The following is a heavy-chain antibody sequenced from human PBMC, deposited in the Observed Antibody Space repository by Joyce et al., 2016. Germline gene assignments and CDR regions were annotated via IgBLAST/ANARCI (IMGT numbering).Heavy chain of an antibody. CDR3: AKTTYYDFWSGLSGAFDF. CDR2: ISGGGSDS. V-gene: IGHV3-23*01. CDR1: GFTFASYA. Sequence: EVQVLESGGGLVQPGGSLRLSCAASGFTFASYAMSWVRQPPGKGLEWVSTISGGGSDSYYGDSVRGRFTISRDNSKNALYLQMDSLRAEDTAIYYCAKTTYYDFWSGLSGAFDFWGQGTMVTVSS. J-gene: IGHJ3*01. D-gene: IGHD3-3*01.